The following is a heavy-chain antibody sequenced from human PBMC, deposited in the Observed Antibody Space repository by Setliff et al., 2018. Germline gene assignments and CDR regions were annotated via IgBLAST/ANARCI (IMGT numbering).Heavy chain of an antibody. D-gene: IGHD2-21*01. CDR3: ARGLEGEDYFYYMDV. J-gene: IGHJ6*03. CDR1: GGSMSSSGYY. CDR2: IYHSGSI. Sequence: SETLSLTCTVFGGSMSSSGYYWAWIRQSPGKGLEWIGSIYHSGSINYNPSLKSRVTMSVDKSKNQFSLKLTSVIAADTAVYYCARGLEGEDYFYYMDVWGKGNTVTVSS. V-gene: IGHV4-39*07.